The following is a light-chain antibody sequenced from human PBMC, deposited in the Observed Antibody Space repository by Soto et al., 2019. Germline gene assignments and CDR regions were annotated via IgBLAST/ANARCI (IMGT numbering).Light chain of an antibody. CDR2: DAS. V-gene: IGKV3-11*01. J-gene: IGKJ1*01. CDR1: QSFSSY. Sequence: EIVLTQSPATLSLSPGERATLSCRASQSFSSYLAWYQQKPGQAPRLLIYDASNRATGIPARFSGSGSGTDFTLTISSLEPQDFEVYYCQQFASSPVTFGQGTKVDIX. CDR3: QQFASSPVT.